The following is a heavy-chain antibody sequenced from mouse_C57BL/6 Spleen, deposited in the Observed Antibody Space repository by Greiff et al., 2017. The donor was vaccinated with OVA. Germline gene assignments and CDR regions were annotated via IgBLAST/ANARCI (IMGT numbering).Heavy chain of an antibody. CDR2: IYPGDGDT. V-gene: IGHV1-82*01. Sequence: QVQLQQSGPELVKPGASVKISCKASGYAFSSSWMIWVKQRPGKGLEWIGRIYPGDGDTNYNGKFKGKATLTADKSSSTAYMQLSRQTSEDSAVYFCARSRGSIDYWGQGTSLTVSS. CDR3: ARSRGSIDY. CDR1: GYAFSSSW. J-gene: IGHJ2*02.